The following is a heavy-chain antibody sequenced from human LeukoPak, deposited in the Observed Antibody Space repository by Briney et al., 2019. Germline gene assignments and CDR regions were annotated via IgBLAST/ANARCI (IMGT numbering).Heavy chain of an antibody. V-gene: IGHV4-31*03. CDR1: GGSISSGGYY. CDR2: IYYSGST. CDR3: ARDRRRYGSGSYYNEGLFDY. D-gene: IGHD3-10*01. J-gene: IGHJ4*02. Sequence: SQTLSLTCTVSGGSISSGGYYWSWIRQHPGKGLEWIGYIYYSGSTYYNPSLKSRVTISVDTSKNQFSLKLSSVTAADTAVYYCARDRRRYGSGSYYNEGLFDYWGQGTLVTASS.